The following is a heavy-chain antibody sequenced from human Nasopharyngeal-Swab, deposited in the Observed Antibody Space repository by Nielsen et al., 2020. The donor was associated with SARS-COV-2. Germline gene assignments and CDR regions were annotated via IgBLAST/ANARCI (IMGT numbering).Heavy chain of an antibody. J-gene: IGHJ4*02. CDR2: INHSGNT. V-gene: IGHV4-34*01. D-gene: IGHD4-11*01. Sequence: SETLSLTCAVYGGSFSDYYWSWIRQPPGKGLEWIGEINHSGNTNYNPSLKSRVTISVDTSKNQFSLKLSSVTAADTAVYYCARGRTVFDYWGQGPLVTVSS. CDR1: GGSFSDYY. CDR3: ARGRTVFDY.